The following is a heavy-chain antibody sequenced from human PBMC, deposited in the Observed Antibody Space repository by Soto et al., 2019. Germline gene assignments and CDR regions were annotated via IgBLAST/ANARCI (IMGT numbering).Heavy chain of an antibody. J-gene: IGHJ4*02. D-gene: IGHD5-18*01. CDR1: GYTFTSYG. CDR3: ARERDSGYSYGYSDY. Sequence: ASVKVSCKASGYTFTSYGISWVRQAPGQGLEWMGWISAYNGNTNYAQKLQGRVTMTTDTSTSTAYMELRSLRSDDTAVYYCARERDSGYSYGYSDYWGQGTLVTVSS. CDR2: ISAYNGNT. V-gene: IGHV1-18*01.